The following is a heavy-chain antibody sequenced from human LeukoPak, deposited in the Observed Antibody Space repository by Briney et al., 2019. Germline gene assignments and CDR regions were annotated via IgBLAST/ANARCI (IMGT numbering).Heavy chain of an antibody. CDR3: ARGSRGPRDSGAYTTYGMDV. V-gene: IGHV4-59*01. Sequence: SETLSLTCTVSGGSISGYYLTWLRKAPGKRLEWIGYIFSVGNTASNPSLKSRVSMSTDTSKTHFSLRLRSVTAADAAVYYCARGSRGPRDSGAYTTYGMDVWGQGTTVIVSS. CDR1: GGSISGYY. J-gene: IGHJ6*02. D-gene: IGHD2-15*01. CDR2: IFSVGNT.